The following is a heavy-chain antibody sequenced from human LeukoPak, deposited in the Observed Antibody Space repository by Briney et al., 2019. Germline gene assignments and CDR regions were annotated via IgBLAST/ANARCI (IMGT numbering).Heavy chain of an antibody. CDR3: AGYVDTAMVSPFDY. CDR1: GGSFSGYY. V-gene: IGHV4-34*01. D-gene: IGHD5-18*01. J-gene: IGHJ4*02. CDR2: INHSGST. Sequence: SETLSLTCAVYGGSFSGYYWSWIRQPPGQGLEWIGEINHSGSTNYNPSLKSRVTISVDTSKNQFSLKLSSVTAADTAVYYCAGYVDTAMVSPFDYWGQGTLVTVSS.